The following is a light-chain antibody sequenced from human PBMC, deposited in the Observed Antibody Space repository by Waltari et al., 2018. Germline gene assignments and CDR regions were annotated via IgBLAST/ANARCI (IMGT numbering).Light chain of an antibody. CDR3: SSYTSTRTLV. V-gene: IGLV2-14*03. CDR2: DVT. J-gene: IGLJ2*01. Sequence: QSALTQPASVSGTPGQSITISCTGPSSDVGGINSFSWYQPNPGIAPKLLIYDVTYRPSGVSNRFSGSKSGNTASLTISGLQAEDEADYYCSSYTSTRTLVFGGGTKLTVL. CDR1: SSDVGGINS.